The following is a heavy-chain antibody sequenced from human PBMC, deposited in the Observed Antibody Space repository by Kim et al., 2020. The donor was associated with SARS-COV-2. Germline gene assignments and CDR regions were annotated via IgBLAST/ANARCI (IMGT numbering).Heavy chain of an antibody. V-gene: IGHV4-39*07. D-gene: IGHD1-7*01. Sequence: YYNPSLKSRVTISVDTSNNQFSLKLSSVTAADTAVYYCARATTGTRHLDLWGRGTLVTVSS. CDR3: ARATTGTRHLDL. J-gene: IGHJ2*01.